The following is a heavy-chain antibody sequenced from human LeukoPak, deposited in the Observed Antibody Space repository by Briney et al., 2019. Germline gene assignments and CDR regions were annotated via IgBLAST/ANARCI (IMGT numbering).Heavy chain of an antibody. CDR2: IYSGGNT. CDR3: ARGRTYDYGGYLDY. Sequence: GGSERLSCAASGFTVSGHYMSWVRQAPGKGLEWVSVIYSGGNTYYADSVKGRFTISRDNAKNTLSLQMNSLTAEDTAVYYCARGRTYDYGGYLDYWGQGTLVTVPT. V-gene: IGHV3-53*01. CDR1: GFTVSGHY. D-gene: IGHD4/OR15-4a*01. J-gene: IGHJ4*02.